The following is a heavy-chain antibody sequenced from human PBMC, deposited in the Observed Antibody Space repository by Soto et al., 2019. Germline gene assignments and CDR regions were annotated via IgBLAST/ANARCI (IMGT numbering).Heavy chain of an antibody. D-gene: IGHD2-2*01. CDR2: IIPISDTT. CDR1: GGTFSSYA. CDR3: ARSQGSSTSLEIYFYYYYGMDV. Sequence: QVQLVQSGAEVQKPGSSVKVSCKASGGTFSSYAISWVRQAPGQGLEWRGGIIPISDTTHYAQKFQGRVTITADESTSTAYMGLSSLRSEDTAVYYCARSQGSSTSLEIYFYYYYGMDVWGQGTTVTVSS. V-gene: IGHV1-69*01. J-gene: IGHJ6*02.